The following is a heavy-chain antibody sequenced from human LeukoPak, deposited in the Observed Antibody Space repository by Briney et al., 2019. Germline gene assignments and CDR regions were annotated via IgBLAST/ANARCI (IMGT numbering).Heavy chain of an antibody. J-gene: IGHJ4*02. CDR2: ISTSGGST. CDR1: GFTFSSSA. Sequence: GGSLRLSCAASGFTFSSSAMSWVRQAPGKGLKWVSGISTSGGSTYYSDSVKGRFTISRDNSKNTLYLQMNSLRAEDTAVYYCAKDSYSYLFDYWGQGTLVTVSS. CDR3: AKDSYSYLFDY. D-gene: IGHD5-18*01. V-gene: IGHV3-23*01.